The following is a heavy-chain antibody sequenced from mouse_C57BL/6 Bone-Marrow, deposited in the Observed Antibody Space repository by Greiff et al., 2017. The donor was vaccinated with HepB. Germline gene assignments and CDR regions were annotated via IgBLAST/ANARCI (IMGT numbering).Heavy chain of an antibody. Sequence: QVQLKQPGAELVRPGSSVKLSCKASGYTFTSYWMHWVKQRPIQGLEWIGNIDPSDSETHYNQKFKDKATLTVDKSSSTAYMQLSSLTSEDSAVYYCARSDDGYYLYYFDYWGQGTTLTVSS. CDR2: IDPSDSET. D-gene: IGHD2-3*01. V-gene: IGHV1-52*01. J-gene: IGHJ2*01. CDR1: GYTFTSYW. CDR3: ARSDDGYYLYYFDY.